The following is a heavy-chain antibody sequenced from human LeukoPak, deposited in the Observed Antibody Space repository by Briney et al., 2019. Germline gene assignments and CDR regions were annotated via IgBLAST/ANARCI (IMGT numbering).Heavy chain of an antibody. J-gene: IGHJ4*02. CDR2: ISGSGINT. V-gene: IGHV3-23*01. CDR3: AKRYTSGWYQYYFDR. Sequence: HSGGSLRLSCAASGFTFSSFAMGWVRQAPGKGLEWVSGISGSGINTYYADSVKGRFTISRDNSKGTLYLQMNSLRAEDTAVYYCAKRYTSGWYQYYFDRWGQGTLVTVSS. D-gene: IGHD6-13*01. CDR1: GFTFSSFA.